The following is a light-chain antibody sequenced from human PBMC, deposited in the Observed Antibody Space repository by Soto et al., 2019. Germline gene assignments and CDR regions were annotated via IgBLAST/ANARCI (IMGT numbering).Light chain of an antibody. Sequence: DIQMTQSPSSVSASVGDRVTITCRASQGISTWLAWYQQKPGKAPKLLIYGASSLQSGVPSRFSGSRSGTEFTLTISSLQPDDFATYYCQQYNSYSQTFGQGTKVDIK. CDR3: QQYNSYSQT. CDR1: QGISTW. V-gene: IGKV1D-16*01. CDR2: GAS. J-gene: IGKJ1*01.